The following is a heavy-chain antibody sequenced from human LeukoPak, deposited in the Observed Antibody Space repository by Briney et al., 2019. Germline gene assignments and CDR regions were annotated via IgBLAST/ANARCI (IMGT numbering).Heavy chain of an antibody. V-gene: IGHV3-30*02. CDR2: IRYDGSNK. CDR1: GFTFSRYG. J-gene: IGHJ3*02. D-gene: IGHD6-13*01. CDR3: AKEDSSSWSPNTDAFDI. Sequence: PGGSLRLSCAASGFTFSRYGMHWVRQAPGKGLECVAFIRYDGSNKYYADSVKGRFTISRDNSKNTLYLQMNSLRAEDTAVYHCAKEDSSSWSPNTDAFDIWGQGTMVTVSS.